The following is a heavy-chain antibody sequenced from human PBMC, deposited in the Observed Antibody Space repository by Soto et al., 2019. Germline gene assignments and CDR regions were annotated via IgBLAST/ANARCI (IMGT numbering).Heavy chain of an antibody. D-gene: IGHD3-3*01. CDR2: ISGSGGST. J-gene: IGHJ4*02. V-gene: IGHV3-23*01. Sequence: RVRQAPGKGLEWVSAISGSGGSTYYADSVKGRFTISRDNSKNTLYLQMNSLRAEDTAVYYCATHYDLWRSWDSGGQGTLVTVSS. CDR3: ATHYDLWRSWDS.